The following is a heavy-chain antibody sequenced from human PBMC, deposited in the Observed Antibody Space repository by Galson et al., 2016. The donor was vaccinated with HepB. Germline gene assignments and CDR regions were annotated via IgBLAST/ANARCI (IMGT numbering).Heavy chain of an antibody. CDR2: IFPDDSDT. CDR1: GYSFTSYW. D-gene: IGHD1-1*01. CDR3: ARRGTGKNWFDP. V-gene: IGHV5-51*01. J-gene: IGHJ5*02. Sequence: QSGAEVKKPGESLKISCKGSGYSFTSYWIGWVRQMPGKGLEWKGIIFPDDSDTRYTPSFQGQVTISTDKSTSTAYLQWSSLKASDTAMYYCARRGTGKNWFDPWGQGTLVTVSS.